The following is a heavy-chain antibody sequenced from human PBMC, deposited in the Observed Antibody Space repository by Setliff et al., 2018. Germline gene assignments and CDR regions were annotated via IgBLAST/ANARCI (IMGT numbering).Heavy chain of an antibody. J-gene: IGHJ6*03. Sequence: ASVKVSCKASGYTFTSYAMHWVRQAPGQRLEWMGWINAGNGNTKYSQKFQGRVTITRDTSASTAYMELSSLRSEDTAVYYCARDGFGIVVVPAAIYYYYYMDVWGKGTTVTVSS. CDR3: ARDGFGIVVVPAAIYYYYYMDV. V-gene: IGHV1-3*01. CDR2: INAGNGNT. CDR1: GYTFTSYA. D-gene: IGHD2-2*01.